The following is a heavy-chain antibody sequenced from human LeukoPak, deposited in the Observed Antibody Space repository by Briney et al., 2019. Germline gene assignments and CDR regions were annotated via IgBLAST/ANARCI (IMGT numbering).Heavy chain of an antibody. Sequence: PGGSLRLSCAASGFTFSSYAMHWVRQAPGKGLEWVAVILSDGRNKFYADSVKGRFTVSRDNSKNTLYLQMDSLRAEDTAVYYCARERDYDILTPFDYWGQGTLVTVSS. J-gene: IGHJ4*02. D-gene: IGHD3-9*01. CDR3: ARERDYDILTPFDY. CDR1: GFTFSSYA. V-gene: IGHV3-30*04. CDR2: ILSDGRNK.